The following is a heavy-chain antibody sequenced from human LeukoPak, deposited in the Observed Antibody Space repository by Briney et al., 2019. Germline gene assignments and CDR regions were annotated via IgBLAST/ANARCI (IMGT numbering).Heavy chain of an antibody. V-gene: IGHV4-59*01. CDR2: TFYSGSP. CDR1: GGSLTNYY. D-gene: IGHD2-2*01. CDR3: ARLSYCSSTSCKYNWFDP. J-gene: IGHJ5*02. Sequence: SETLSLTCTVSGGSLTNYYWSWIRQPPGKGLEWIAYTFYSGSPNYNPSLKSRITISVDMSKNQFSLKLSSVTAADTAVYYCARLSYCSSTSCKYNWFDPWGQGTLVTVPS.